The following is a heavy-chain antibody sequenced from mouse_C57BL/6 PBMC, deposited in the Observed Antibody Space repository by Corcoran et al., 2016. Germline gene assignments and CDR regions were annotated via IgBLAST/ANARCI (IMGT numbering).Heavy chain of an antibody. CDR1: GYTFTTYG. CDR2: INTYSGVP. Sequence: QIQLVQSGPELKKPGETVKISCKASGYTFTTYGMCWVKQAPGKGLKWMGWINTYSGVPTYADDFKGRFAFSLETSASTAYLQINNLKNEDTATYFCARRGAILLRNWGQVTLVTVSA. V-gene: IGHV9-3*01. J-gene: IGHJ3*01. D-gene: IGHD1-1*01. CDR3: ARRGAILLRN.